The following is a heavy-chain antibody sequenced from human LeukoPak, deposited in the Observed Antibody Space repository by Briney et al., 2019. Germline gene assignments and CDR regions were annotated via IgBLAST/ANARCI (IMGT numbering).Heavy chain of an antibody. Sequence: SETLSLTCAVSGASISGSGYYWGWIRQPPGKGLEWIGNIYSSGSTYYNASLQSRVTISIDTSKNQFSLKLSSVTAADTAVYYCARMSYYYGSGSYWDALDIWGQGTMVTVSS. CDR2: IYSSGST. J-gene: IGHJ3*02. D-gene: IGHD3-10*01. CDR3: ARMSYYYGSGSYWDALDI. CDR1: GASISGSGYY. V-gene: IGHV4-39*07.